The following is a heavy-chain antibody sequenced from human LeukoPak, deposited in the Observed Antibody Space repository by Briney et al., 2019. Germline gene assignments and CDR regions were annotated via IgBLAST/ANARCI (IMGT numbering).Heavy chain of an antibody. CDR3: ARDCSGGSCHFDY. V-gene: IGHV1-18*01. CDR2: ISGYNGNT. D-gene: IGHD2-15*01. Sequence: ASVKVSCKASGYIFTSYGISWVRQAPGQGLEWMGWISGYNGNTYSTQKLQGRVTMATDTSTFTSYVELRSLTSDDTAIYYCARDCSGGSCHFDYWGQGTLVTVSS. CDR1: GYIFTSYG. J-gene: IGHJ4*02.